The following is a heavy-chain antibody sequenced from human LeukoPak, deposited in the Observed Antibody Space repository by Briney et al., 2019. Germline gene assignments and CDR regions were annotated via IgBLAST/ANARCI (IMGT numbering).Heavy chain of an antibody. Sequence: GGSLRLSCVASGFTFSTYGMSWVRQAPGKGLEWVSAISGSGGSTYYADSVKGRFTISRDNSKNTLYLQMNSLRAEDTAVYYCAKDLTRISHAFDIWGQGTMVTVSS. V-gene: IGHV3-23*01. CDR3: AKDLTRISHAFDI. J-gene: IGHJ3*02. CDR1: GFTFSTYG. CDR2: ISGSGGST. D-gene: IGHD3-3*02.